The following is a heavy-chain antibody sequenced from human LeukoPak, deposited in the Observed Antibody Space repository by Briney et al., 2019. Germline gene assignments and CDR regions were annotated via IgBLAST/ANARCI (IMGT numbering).Heavy chain of an antibody. D-gene: IGHD2-15*01. J-gene: IGHJ5*02. Sequence: GGSLRLSCAASGFTFSSYWMSWVRQAPGKGLEWVSSISSSSSYIYYADSVKGRFTISRDNAKNSLYLQMNSLRAEDTAVYYCARDRLQGYNWFDPWGQGTLVTVSS. V-gene: IGHV3-21*01. CDR1: GFTFSSYW. CDR3: ARDRLQGYNWFDP. CDR2: ISSSSSYI.